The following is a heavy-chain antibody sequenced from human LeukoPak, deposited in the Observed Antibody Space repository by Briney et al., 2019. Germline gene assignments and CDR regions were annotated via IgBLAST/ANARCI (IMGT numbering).Heavy chain of an antibody. CDR2: IIPTFGTA. Sequence: GASVKVSCKASGGTFSSYAISWVRQAPGQGLEWMGGIIPTFGTANYAQKFQGRVTITADESTSTAYMELSSLRSEDTAVYYCARDRGYCSSTSCYEGFDPWGQGTLVTVSS. J-gene: IGHJ5*02. D-gene: IGHD2-2*01. CDR1: GGTFSSYA. V-gene: IGHV1-69*01. CDR3: ARDRGYCSSTSCYEGFDP.